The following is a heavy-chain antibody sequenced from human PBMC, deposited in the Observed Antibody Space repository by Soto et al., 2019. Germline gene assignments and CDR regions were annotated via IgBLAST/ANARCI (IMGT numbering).Heavy chain of an antibody. V-gene: IGHV1-46*01. J-gene: IGHJ4*02. D-gene: IGHD2-21*02. CDR3: ARGGHVVVVTAALDY. Sequence: QVQLMQSGAEVKKPGASVKVSCKASGDTFTDYYIHWVRQAPGQGLEWMGTVNPSGGHTTYAQHFRGRVTMTRDTSTSTLYMERTSLTSADTAIYYCARGGHVVVVTAALDYWGQGTLVTVSS. CDR1: GDTFTDYY. CDR2: VNPSGGHT.